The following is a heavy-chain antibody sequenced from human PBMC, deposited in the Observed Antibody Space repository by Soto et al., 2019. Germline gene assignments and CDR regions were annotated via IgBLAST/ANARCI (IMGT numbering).Heavy chain of an antibody. CDR2: ISSSSIYI. Sequence: GSLRLSCAASGFTFSSYSMNWGRQGPGKGLEWVSSISSSSIYIYYADSVKGRFTISRDNAKNSLYLQMNSLRAEDTAVYYCAVSGATAAKYGMDVWGQGTTVTVSS. CDR3: AVSGATAAKYGMDV. D-gene: IGHD2-2*01. J-gene: IGHJ6*02. V-gene: IGHV3-21*01. CDR1: GFTFSSYS.